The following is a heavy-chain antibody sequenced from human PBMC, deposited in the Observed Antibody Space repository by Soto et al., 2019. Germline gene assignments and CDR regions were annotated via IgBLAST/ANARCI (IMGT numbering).Heavy chain of an antibody. CDR3: ATNLREHCANAVCVRDFDV. CDR2: MSGRGDAT. J-gene: IGHJ3*01. V-gene: IGHV3-23*01. CDR1: GFTFSSYA. D-gene: IGHD2-8*01. Sequence: EVQLLESGGGLVEPGGSLRLSCAASGFTFSSYAMTWVRQAPGKGLECVSAMSGRGDATHYADSVKGLFTISRDNSRSTLFLQMNSLRVEDAAMYYCATNLREHCANAVCVRDFDVWGQGTMVTFSS.